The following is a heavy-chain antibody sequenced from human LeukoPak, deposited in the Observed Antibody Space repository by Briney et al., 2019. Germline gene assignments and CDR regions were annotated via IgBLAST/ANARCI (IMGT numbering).Heavy chain of an antibody. D-gene: IGHD5-24*01. CDR3: ARDLLQLCGFDY. CDR1: GFTFSSYS. CDR2: ISSSSSYI. J-gene: IGHJ4*02. V-gene: IGHV3-21*01. Sequence: GGSLRLSCAASGFTFSSYSMNWVRQAPGKGLEWVSSISSSSSYIYYADSVKGRFTISRDNAKNSLYLQMNSLRAEDTAVYYCARDLLQLCGFDYWGQGTLVTVSS.